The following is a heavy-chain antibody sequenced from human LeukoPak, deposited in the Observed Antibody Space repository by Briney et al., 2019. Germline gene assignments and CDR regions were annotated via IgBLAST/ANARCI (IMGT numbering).Heavy chain of an antibody. J-gene: IGHJ4*02. CDR1: GGTFSSCA. V-gene: IGHV1-69*05. CDR3: ARSDCSSTSCSVDY. CDR2: IIPIFGTA. Sequence: SVKVSCKASGGTFSSCAISWVRQAPGQGLEWMGGIIPIFGTANYVQKFQGRVTITTDESTSTAYMELSSLRSEDTAVYYCARSDCSSTSCSVDYWGQGTLVTVSS. D-gene: IGHD2-2*01.